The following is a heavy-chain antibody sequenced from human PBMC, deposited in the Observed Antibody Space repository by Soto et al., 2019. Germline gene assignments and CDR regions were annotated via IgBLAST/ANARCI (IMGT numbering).Heavy chain of an antibody. CDR1: GFKFSNYA. CDR2: ISATGGGT. CDR3: AKDRRAGGNSAFYFDF. V-gene: IGHV3-23*01. Sequence: LRLSCAASGFKFSNYAMSWVRQSPGKGLEWVSLISATGGGTYYADSVKGRFTISRDNSHNTLYLQVHSLTAEDTAVYYCAKDRRAGGNSAFYFDFWGQGAQVTVSS. D-gene: IGHD3-16*01. J-gene: IGHJ4*02.